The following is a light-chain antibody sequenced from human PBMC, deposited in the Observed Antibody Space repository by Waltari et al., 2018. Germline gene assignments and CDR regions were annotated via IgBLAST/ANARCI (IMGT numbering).Light chain of an antibody. CDR2: LGS. Sequence: DIVMTQSPLSLPVTPGEPASISCRSSQSLLHTNGYNYLDWYLQKPGQSPQLLIYLGSNRASGVPARFSGSGSGTDFTLKISRVEAEDVGVYYCMQALHTPRFTFGPGTKVEIK. J-gene: IGKJ3*01. CDR3: MQALHTPRFT. V-gene: IGKV2-28*01. CDR1: QSLLHTNGYNY.